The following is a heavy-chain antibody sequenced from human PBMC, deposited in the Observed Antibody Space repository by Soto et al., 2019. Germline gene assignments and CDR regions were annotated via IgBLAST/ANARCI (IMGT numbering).Heavy chain of an antibody. D-gene: IGHD2-15*01. J-gene: IGHJ5*02. CDR3: ARDNSQIYETPAASAWFHP. Sequence: QAQLVQSGAEVKKPGASVKVSCKASGFSFSDYFMHWVRQAPGPGLEWMGIINPSGDSRNDAQKFEGIVPITGEPSTSTVSVDVSRLRYEDTAVYYCARDNSQIYETPAASAWFHPWGQGTPVTVSS. V-gene: IGHV1-46*01. CDR1: GFSFSDYF. CDR2: INPSGDSR.